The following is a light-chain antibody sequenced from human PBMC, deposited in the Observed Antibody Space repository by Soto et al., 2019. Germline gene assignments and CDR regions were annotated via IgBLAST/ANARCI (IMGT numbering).Light chain of an antibody. V-gene: IGKV3-11*01. CDR1: QSFSSH. CDR3: QQRSNWPPIT. Sequence: PGGRATLSCRAIQSFSSHFLAWYQQKPGQAPRLLIYDASNRATDIPARFSGSGSGTDFTLTISSLEPEDFAVYYCQQRSNWPPITFGQGTRLEIK. J-gene: IGKJ5*01. CDR2: DAS.